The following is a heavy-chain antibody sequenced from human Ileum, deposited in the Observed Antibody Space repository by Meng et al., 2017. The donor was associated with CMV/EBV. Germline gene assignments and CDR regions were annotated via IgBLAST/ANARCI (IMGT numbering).Heavy chain of an antibody. Sequence: CTFSGFSLSTSGVGVGWIRQPPGKALEWLALIYWNDDKRYSPSLKSRLTITKDTSKNQVVLTMTNMDPVDTATYYCAHRQLDLKYFDYWGQGTLVTVSS. CDR1: GFSLSTSGVG. D-gene: IGHD6-6*01. CDR2: IYWNDDK. CDR3: AHRQLDLKYFDY. J-gene: IGHJ4*02. V-gene: IGHV2-5*01.